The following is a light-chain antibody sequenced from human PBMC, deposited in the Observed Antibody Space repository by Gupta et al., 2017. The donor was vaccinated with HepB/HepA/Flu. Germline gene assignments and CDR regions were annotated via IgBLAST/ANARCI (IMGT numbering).Light chain of an antibody. J-gene: IGKJ2*01. V-gene: IGKV3-20*01. CDR3: QLYIKSPLYT. CDR2: GAS. Sequence: ETVLTQSPDTLSLSPGERATLSCRASQTISANYLAWYQQKPGQSPTLLIYGASSRATGVPDRFSGSGSGTDFTLTISRLEPEDFAVYYCQLYIKSPLYTFGQGTKLEIK. CDR1: QTISANY.